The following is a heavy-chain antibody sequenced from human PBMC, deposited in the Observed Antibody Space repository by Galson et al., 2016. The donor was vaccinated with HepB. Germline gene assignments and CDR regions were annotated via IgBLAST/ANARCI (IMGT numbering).Heavy chain of an antibody. V-gene: IGHV1-69*13. J-gene: IGHJ4*02. D-gene: IGHD3-22*01. Sequence: SVKVSCKASGGTFSSHAFSWVRQAPGQGLEWMGGIIPIFGTANYAQKFQGRVTITADDSTSTAYMELSSLRSEDTAVYYCARRGPFYYDSSGYPYYFDYWGQGTLVTVSS. CDR3: ARRGPFYYDSSGYPYYFDY. CDR1: GGTFSSHA. CDR2: IIPIFGTA.